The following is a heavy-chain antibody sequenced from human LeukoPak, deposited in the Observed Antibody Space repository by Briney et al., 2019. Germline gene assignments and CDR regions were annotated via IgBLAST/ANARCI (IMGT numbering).Heavy chain of an antibody. D-gene: IGHD3-10*01. Sequence: SVKVSCKASASTFSTYAIHWVRQPPGQGREWMGWISTGNGNTRYSKAFQDRVTITRDTSASTVYMELRGLRSEDMAVYYCARENYYRIGRFDRAYLDDWGQGTLVTVSS. CDR3: ARENYYRIGRFDRAYLDD. V-gene: IGHV1-3*03. CDR1: ASTFSTYA. J-gene: IGHJ4*02. CDR2: ISTGNGNT.